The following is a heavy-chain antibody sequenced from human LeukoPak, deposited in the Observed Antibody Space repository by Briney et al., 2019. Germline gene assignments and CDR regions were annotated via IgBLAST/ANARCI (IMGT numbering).Heavy chain of an antibody. J-gene: IGHJ4*02. CDR1: GYTFTSYG. Sequence: ASAKVSCKASGYTFTSYGISWVRQAPGQGLEWMGWISAYNGNTNYAQKLQGRVTMTTDTSTSTAYMELRSLRSDDTAVYYCARDRYYDSSGYYSYGYWGQGTLVTVSS. CDR2: ISAYNGNT. D-gene: IGHD3-22*01. CDR3: ARDRYYDSSGYYSYGY. V-gene: IGHV1-18*01.